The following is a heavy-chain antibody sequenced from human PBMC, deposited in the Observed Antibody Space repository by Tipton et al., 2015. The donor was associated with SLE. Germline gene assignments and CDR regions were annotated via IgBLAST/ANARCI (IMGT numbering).Heavy chain of an antibody. D-gene: IGHD3-10*01. V-gene: IGHV4-39*07. Sequence: TLSLTCTVSGGSISSSSYYWGWIRQPPGKGLECIGSIYYSGSTYYNPSLKGRVTISVDTSKNQFSLKLSSVTAADTAVYYCARDRGTGGGFDYWGQGTLVTVSS. J-gene: IGHJ4*02. CDR2: IYYSGST. CDR3: ARDRGTGGGFDY. CDR1: GGSISSSSYY.